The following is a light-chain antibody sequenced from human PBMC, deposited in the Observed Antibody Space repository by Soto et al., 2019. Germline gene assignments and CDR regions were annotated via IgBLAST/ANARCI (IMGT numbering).Light chain of an antibody. CDR2: AVN. CDR3: NSYTNSDTVI. Sequence: QSALTQAASVSGSPGQSITISCTGTSSDIGAYHYVSWYQQRPGKAPKVLIYAVNNRPSGISDRFSGSKSGNTASLTISGLQAEHDAVYYCNSYTNSDTVIFGGGTKLTVL. V-gene: IGLV2-14*01. CDR1: SSDIGAYHY. J-gene: IGLJ2*01.